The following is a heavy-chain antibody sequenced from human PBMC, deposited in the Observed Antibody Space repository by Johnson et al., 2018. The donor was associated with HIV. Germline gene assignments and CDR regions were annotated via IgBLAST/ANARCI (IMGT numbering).Heavy chain of an antibody. Sequence: QEQLVESGGGVVQPGGSLRLSCVASGFTFSSYAMHWVRQAPGKGLEWVTFIRYDGSAKYYADSVKGRFTISRDNSKNTLYLQMNSLRAEDTAVYYCATGVVVTAMNDAFDIWGQGTMVTVSS. D-gene: IGHD2-21*02. CDR3: ATGVVVTAMNDAFDI. J-gene: IGHJ3*02. V-gene: IGHV3-30*02. CDR1: GFTFSSYA. CDR2: IRYDGSAK.